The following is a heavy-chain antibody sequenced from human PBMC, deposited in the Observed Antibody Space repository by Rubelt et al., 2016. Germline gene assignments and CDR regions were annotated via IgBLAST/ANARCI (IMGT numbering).Heavy chain of an antibody. CDR3: ARDPEPQLWFGELNPIAVPYYFDY. J-gene: IGHJ4*02. Sequence: GSTNYNPSLKSRVTISVDTSKNQFSLKLSSVTAADTAVYYCARDPEPQLWFGELNPIAVPYYFDYWGQGTLVTVSS. D-gene: IGHD3-10*01. V-gene: IGHV4-59*12. CDR2: GST.